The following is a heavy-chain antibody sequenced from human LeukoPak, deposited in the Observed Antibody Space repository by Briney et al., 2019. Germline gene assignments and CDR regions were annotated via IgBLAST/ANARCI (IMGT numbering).Heavy chain of an antibody. D-gene: IGHD2-21*02. Sequence: SETLSLTCTVSGGSISSSSYYWGWIRQPPGKGLEWIGSIYYSGSTYYNPSLKSRVTISVDTSKNQFSLKLSSVTAADTAVYYCAVTYCGGDCSWYYYYMDVWGKGTTVTISS. CDR1: GGSISSSSYY. V-gene: IGHV4-39*07. J-gene: IGHJ6*03. CDR3: AVTYCGGDCSWYYYYMDV. CDR2: IYYSGST.